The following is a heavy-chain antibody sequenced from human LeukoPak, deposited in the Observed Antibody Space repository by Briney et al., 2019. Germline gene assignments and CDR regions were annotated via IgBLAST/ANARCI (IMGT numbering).Heavy chain of an antibody. CDR3: ARGGSYYGSGSYSTLNYYYYYMDV. J-gene: IGHJ6*03. CDR1: GESFSGYY. CDR2: INHSGST. Sequence: PSETLSLTCAVYGESFSGYYWSWIRQPPGKGLERIGEINHSGSTNYNPSLKSRVTISVDTSKNQFSLKLSSVTAADTAVYYCARGGSYYGSGSYSTLNYYYYYMDVWGKGTTVTVSS. D-gene: IGHD3-10*01. V-gene: IGHV4-34*01.